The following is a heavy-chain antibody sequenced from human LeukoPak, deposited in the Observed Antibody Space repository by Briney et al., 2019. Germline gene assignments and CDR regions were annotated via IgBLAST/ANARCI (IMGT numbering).Heavy chain of an antibody. Sequence: GRSLRLSCAASGFSFSNYAMDWVRQAPGKGLEWVAVISKDGSMKYYSDSVKGRFTVSRDNSIYTLYLEMNSLKTEDTAVYYCAGESFDFWSQGTMVTVSS. J-gene: IGHJ3*01. CDR1: GFSFSNYA. CDR2: ISKDGSMK. CDR3: AGESFDF. V-gene: IGHV3-30*04.